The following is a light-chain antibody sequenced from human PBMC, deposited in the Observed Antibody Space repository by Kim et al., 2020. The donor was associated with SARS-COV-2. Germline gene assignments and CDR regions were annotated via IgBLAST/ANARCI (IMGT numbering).Light chain of an antibody. CDR3: QAWDSSSEWV. CDR2: RDD. V-gene: IGLV3-1*01. Sequence: SYELTQPPSVSVSPGQTATITCSGHKLGDKFAFWYQQRPGQSPRLVIYRDDQRPSGIPERFSGSNSEKTATLTITGTQALDEGVYYCQAWDSSSEWVFGG. CDR1: KLGDKF. J-gene: IGLJ3*02.